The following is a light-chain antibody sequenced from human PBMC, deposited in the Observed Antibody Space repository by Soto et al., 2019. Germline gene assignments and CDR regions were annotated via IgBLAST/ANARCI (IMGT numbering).Light chain of an antibody. J-gene: IGLJ1*01. Sequence: ALTQPASVSWSPGQSITISCTGTSSDVGGYNYVSWYQQHPGKAPKLMIHDVSNRPSGVSNRFSGSKSGNTASLTISGLQAEDEADYYCSSYTSSSTKVFGTGTKVTVL. V-gene: IGLV2-14*01. CDR2: DVS. CDR3: SSYTSSSTKV. CDR1: SSDVGGYNY.